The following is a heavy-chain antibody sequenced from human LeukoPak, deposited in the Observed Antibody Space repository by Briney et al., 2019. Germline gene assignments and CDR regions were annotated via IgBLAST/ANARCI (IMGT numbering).Heavy chain of an antibody. J-gene: IGHJ6*03. D-gene: IGHD1-26*01. CDR1: GFSFSSNW. CDR2: ISSSSSTI. CDR3: AREWELLQNYYYYYMDV. V-gene: IGHV3-48*01. Sequence: PGGSLRLSCGASGFSFSSNWMSWVRQAPGKGLEWVSYISSSSSTIYYADSVKGRFTISRDNAKNSLYLQMNSLRAEDTAVYYCAREWELLQNYYYYYMDVWGKGTTVTVSS.